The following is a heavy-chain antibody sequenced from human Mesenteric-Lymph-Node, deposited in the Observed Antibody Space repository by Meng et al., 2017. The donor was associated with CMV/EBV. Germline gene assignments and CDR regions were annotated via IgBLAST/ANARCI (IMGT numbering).Heavy chain of an antibody. CDR1: GYTFTDSY. Sequence: ASVKVSCKASGYTFTDSYIHWVRQAPGQGLEWMGWINPNNGGTNYAQKFQGRITMTRDTSISTAYMELSRLSSDDTAVYFCARAALEDYYDSSGYYQDYWGQGTLVTVSS. J-gene: IGHJ4*02. CDR2: INPNNGGT. D-gene: IGHD3-22*01. CDR3: ARAALEDYYDSSGYYQDY. V-gene: IGHV1-2*02.